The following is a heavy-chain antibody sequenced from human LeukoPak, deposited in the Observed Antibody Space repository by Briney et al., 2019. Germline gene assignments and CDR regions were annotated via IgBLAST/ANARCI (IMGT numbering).Heavy chain of an antibody. J-gene: IGHJ3*02. CDR1: GFTFSSYW. D-gene: IGHD4-17*01. CDR2: INSDGSRT. Sequence: PGGSLRLSCAASGFTFSSYWMNWVRQAPGKGLVWVSRINSDGSRTGSADPVKGRFTISRDNATNTLYLQMNSLRAEDTAVYYCARLSTGALDIWGQGTMVTVSA. CDR3: ARLSTGALDI. V-gene: IGHV3-74*01.